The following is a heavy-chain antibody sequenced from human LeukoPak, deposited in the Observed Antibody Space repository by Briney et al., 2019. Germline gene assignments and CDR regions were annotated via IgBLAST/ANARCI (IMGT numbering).Heavy chain of an antibody. D-gene: IGHD7-27*01. CDR1: GGSISDYY. CDR2: FSNSGTT. CDR3: ARGSNWGDY. V-gene: IGHV4-59*12. J-gene: IGHJ4*02. Sequence: SETLSLTCTVSGGSISDYYWSWSRQPPGKGLEWIGYFSNSGTTNYNPSLKGRVTMSVDTSKNQFSLKLSSVTAADTAVYYCARGSNWGDYWGQGTLVTVSS.